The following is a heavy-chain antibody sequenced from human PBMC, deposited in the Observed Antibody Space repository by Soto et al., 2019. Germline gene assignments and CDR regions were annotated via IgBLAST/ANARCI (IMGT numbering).Heavy chain of an antibody. D-gene: IGHD4-17*01. CDR1: GGSISSSSYY. CDR3: ARATVTTWESWFDP. Sequence: SETLSLTCTVSGGSISSSSYYWGWIRQPPGKGLEWIGSIYYSGSTYYNPSLKSRVTISVDTSKNQFSLKLSSVTAADTAVYYCARATVTTWESWFDPWGQGTLVTVSS. CDR2: IYYSGST. V-gene: IGHV4-39*01. J-gene: IGHJ5*02.